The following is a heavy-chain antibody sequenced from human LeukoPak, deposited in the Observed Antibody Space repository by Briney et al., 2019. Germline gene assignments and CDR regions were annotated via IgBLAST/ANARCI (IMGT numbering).Heavy chain of an antibody. CDR3: ASLGTAENYAFDI. CDR1: SGSISRYY. V-gene: IGHV4-59*12. D-gene: IGHD1-1*01. CDR2: IYYTGST. J-gene: IGHJ3*02. Sequence: PSETLSLTCTVSSGSISRYYWSWIRQPPGKGLDWIGYIYYTGSTYYNPSLKSRVTISVDTSKNQFSLKLSSVTAADTAVYYCASLGTAENYAFDIWGQGTMVTVSS.